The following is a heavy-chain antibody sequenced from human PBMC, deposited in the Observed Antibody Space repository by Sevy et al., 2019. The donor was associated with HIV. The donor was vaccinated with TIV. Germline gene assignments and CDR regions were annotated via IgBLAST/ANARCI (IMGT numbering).Heavy chain of an antibody. CDR2: IDYNGNI. V-gene: IGHV4-59*08. Sequence: SETLSLTCTVSGGSITSLYWNWIRQPPGKGLEWIAKIDYNGNINYNPALRSRVTLSLDTSKNQCSLRLSSVTAADTAMYYCAGENAWGRGYSWGQGTLVTVSS. D-gene: IGHD1-26*01. J-gene: IGHJ4*02. CDR1: GGSITSLY. CDR3: AGENAWGRGYS.